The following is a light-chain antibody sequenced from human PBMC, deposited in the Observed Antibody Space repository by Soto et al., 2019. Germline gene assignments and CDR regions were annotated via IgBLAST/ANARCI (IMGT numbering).Light chain of an antibody. Sequence: QAVVAQPPSESGTPGQRVTISCSGRSANVGNNYVCWYQQLPGAAPKLLIYSNNQRPSGVPDRFSGSKSGTSASLAISGLRSVDEGDYYCVSWDDSLSGLVFGTGTKLTVL. V-gene: IGLV1-47*02. CDR1: SANVGNNY. CDR2: SNN. J-gene: IGLJ1*01. CDR3: VSWDDSLSGLV.